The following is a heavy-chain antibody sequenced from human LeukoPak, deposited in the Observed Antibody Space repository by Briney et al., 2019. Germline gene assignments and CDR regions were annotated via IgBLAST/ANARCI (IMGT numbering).Heavy chain of an antibody. CDR3: ARVPLYPHSSGWYVWFDA. V-gene: IGHV1-18*01. Sequence: ASVTLSCRASGYTFTSYSMSWVRQAPGKGLEWMGWISAYNGNTNYAQKLQGRVTITTDTSTSTAYMELRSLRSDDTAVYYCARVPLYPHSSGWYVWFDAWGQGTLVTASS. CDR1: GYTFTSYS. CDR2: ISAYNGNT. D-gene: IGHD6-19*01. J-gene: IGHJ5*02.